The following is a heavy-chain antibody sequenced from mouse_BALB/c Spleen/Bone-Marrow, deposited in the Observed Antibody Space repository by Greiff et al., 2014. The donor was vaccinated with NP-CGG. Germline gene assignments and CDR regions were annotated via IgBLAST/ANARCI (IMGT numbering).Heavy chain of an antibody. CDR2: ISSGNSTI. Sequence: EVQLVESGGGLVQPGGSRKLSCAASGFTFSSFGMHWVRQAPEKGLEWVAYISSGNSTIYYADTVKGRFTISRDNPKNALFLQMTSLRSEDTAMYYCTRKGALITHYYAMDYWGQGTSVTASS. J-gene: IGHJ4*01. D-gene: IGHD2-4*01. CDR3: TRKGALITHYYAMDY. V-gene: IGHV5-17*02. CDR1: GFTFSSFG.